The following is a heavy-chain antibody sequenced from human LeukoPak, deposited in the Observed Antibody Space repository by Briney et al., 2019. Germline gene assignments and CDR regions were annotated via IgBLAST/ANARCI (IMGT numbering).Heavy chain of an antibody. Sequence: GGSLRLSCAASGFTFSSYSMNWVRQAPGKGLEWVSSISSSSSYIYYADSVKGRFTISRDNAKNSLYLQMNSLRAEDTAVYYCARGGEDLYFDLWGRGTLVTVSS. CDR2: ISSSSSYI. V-gene: IGHV3-21*01. CDR3: ARGGEDLYFDL. CDR1: GFTFSSYS. J-gene: IGHJ2*01. D-gene: IGHD5-12*01.